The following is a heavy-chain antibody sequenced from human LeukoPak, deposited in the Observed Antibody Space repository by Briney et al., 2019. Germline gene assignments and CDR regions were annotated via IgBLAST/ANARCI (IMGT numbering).Heavy chain of an antibody. D-gene: IGHD3-22*01. CDR3: ARVDSGGYHSDY. J-gene: IGHJ4*02. CDR1: GGSISSSSYY. V-gene: IGHV4-39*07. CDR2: IYYSGST. Sequence: PSETLSLTCTVPGGSISSSSYYWGWIRQPPGKGLEWIGSIYYSGSTYYNPSLKSRVTISVDTSKNQFSLKLSSVTAADTAVYYCARVDSGGYHSDYWGQGTLVTVSS.